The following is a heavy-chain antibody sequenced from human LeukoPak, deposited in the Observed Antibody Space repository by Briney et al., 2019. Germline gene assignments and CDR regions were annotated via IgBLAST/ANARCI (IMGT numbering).Heavy chain of an antibody. CDR1: GYTLTGQY. CDR3: ASYPRYISSPPFDY. CDR2: ISPNTGDT. Sequence: ASVKVSCKAYGYTLTGQYMHWVRQAPGQGLEWVVWISPNTGDTNYAQKFQGRVTMTRDTAIRTAYLELSRLASDDAAVYYCASYPRYISSPPFDYWGQGTLVTVSS. V-gene: IGHV1-2*02. J-gene: IGHJ4*02. D-gene: IGHD5-12*01.